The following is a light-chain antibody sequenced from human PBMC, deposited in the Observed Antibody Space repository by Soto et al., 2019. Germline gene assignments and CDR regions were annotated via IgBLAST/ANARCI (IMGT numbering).Light chain of an antibody. J-gene: IGKJ3*01. CDR3: QQYGSSQFT. CDR2: DTS. V-gene: IGKV3-20*01. CDR1: QSVNSNY. Sequence: EIVLMQSPGTLSLSPGEVATLSCRASQSVNSNYLAWYQQKPGQAPTVLIFDTSRRATGVPERFSGSRSGTDFTLTISRLEPDDFAVYYCQQYGSSQFTFGPGTKVNIK.